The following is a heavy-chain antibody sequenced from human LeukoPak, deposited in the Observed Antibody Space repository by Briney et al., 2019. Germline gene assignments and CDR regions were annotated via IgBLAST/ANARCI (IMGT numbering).Heavy chain of an antibody. D-gene: IGHD3-10*01. Sequence: ASVKVSCKASGYTFTGYYMHWVRQAPGQGLEWMGWINPSSGGTNYAQKFQGRVTMTRDTSISTAYMELSRLRSDDTAVYYCAREGNGSGSAAFDYWGQETLVTVSS. CDR1: GYTFTGYY. CDR2: INPSSGGT. CDR3: AREGNGSGSAAFDY. J-gene: IGHJ4*02. V-gene: IGHV1-2*02.